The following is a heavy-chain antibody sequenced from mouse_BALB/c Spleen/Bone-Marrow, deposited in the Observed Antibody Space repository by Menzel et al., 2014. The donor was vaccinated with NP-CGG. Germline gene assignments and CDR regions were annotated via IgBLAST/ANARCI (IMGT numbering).Heavy chain of an antibody. V-gene: IGHV1-9*01. CDR1: GYTFSSYW. D-gene: IGHD2-14*01. CDR3: ARGTYRYYFDY. Sequence: VQRVESGAELMKPGASVKISCKATGYTFSSYWIEWVKQRPGHGLEWIGEILPGSGTTNYNEEFKGKATFTADTSSNTAYMQLSSLTSEDSAVYYCARGTYRYYFDYWGQGTTLTVSS. CDR2: ILPGSGTT. J-gene: IGHJ2*01.